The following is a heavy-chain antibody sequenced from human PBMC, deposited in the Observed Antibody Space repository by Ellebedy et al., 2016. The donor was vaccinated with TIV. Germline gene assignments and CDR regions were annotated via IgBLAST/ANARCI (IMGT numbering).Heavy chain of an antibody. V-gene: IGHV3-23*01. Sequence: GESLKISCTVSGFSFSNYAMSWVRQAPKKGLEWVSGISRSGNKYYTDSVKGRFTISKDYSRNTVDLQMNSLRAEDTAVYYCAKDMAPGSPTAFDIWGQGTTVIV. CDR1: GFSFSNYA. CDR2: ISRSGNK. J-gene: IGHJ3*02. CDR3: AKDMAPGSPTAFDI. D-gene: IGHD3-10*01.